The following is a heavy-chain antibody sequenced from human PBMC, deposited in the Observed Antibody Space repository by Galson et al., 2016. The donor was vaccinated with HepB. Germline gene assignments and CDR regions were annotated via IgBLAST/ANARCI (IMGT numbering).Heavy chain of an antibody. CDR1: GYTFTSYG. V-gene: IGHV1-18*01. D-gene: IGHD4-17*01. J-gene: IGHJ6*04. Sequence: SVKVSCKASGYTFTSYGISWVRQAPGQGLEWMGWISAYNGNTHSAQKVQGRVTTTTDTSTSTAYMELRSLRSDDTAVYYCTRDENYGDPTPRDYYGMDVWGKGTTVTVSS. CDR2: ISAYNGNT. CDR3: TRDENYGDPTPRDYYGMDV.